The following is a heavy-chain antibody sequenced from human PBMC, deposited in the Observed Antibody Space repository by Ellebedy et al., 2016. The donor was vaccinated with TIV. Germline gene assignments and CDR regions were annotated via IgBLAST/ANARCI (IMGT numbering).Heavy chain of an antibody. CDR3: ASRGVAVQGADY. V-gene: IGHV3-74*01. J-gene: IGHJ4*02. CDR2: INSDGSST. D-gene: IGHD3-10*01. Sequence: GESLKISCAASGFTFSSYWMHWVRQGPGKGLVWVSRINSDGSSTSYADSVKGRFTISRDNAKNTLYLQMNSLRAEDTAVYYCASRGVAVQGADYWGQGTLVTVSS. CDR1: GFTFSSYW.